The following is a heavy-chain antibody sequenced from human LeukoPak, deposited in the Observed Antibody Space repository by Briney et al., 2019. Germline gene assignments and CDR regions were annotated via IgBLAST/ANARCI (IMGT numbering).Heavy chain of an antibody. Sequence: ASVKVSCKASGYTFTSYYMHWVRQAPGQGLEWMGIINPSGGSTSYAQKFQGRVTMTRDTSTSTVYMELSSLRSEDTAVYYCARDNTYYDYVWGLRRHKYGMDVWGPGTLVTVSS. CDR1: GYTFTSYY. J-gene: IGHJ6*02. D-gene: IGHD3-16*01. CDR3: ARDNTYYDYVWGLRRHKYGMDV. CDR2: INPSGGST. V-gene: IGHV1-46*01.